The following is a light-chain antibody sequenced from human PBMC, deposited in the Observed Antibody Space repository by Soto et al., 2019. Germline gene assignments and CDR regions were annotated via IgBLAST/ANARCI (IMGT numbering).Light chain of an antibody. Sequence: QSALTQPRSVSGSPGQSVTISCTGTSSDVGGYNYVSWYQHHTGKAPKPMIYDVDKRPSGVPGRFSGSKSGNTASLTISGLQAEDEADYYCCSNAGSYPFVFGTGTKVTVL. CDR3: CSNAGSYPFV. CDR2: DVD. V-gene: IGLV2-11*01. CDR1: SSDVGGYNY. J-gene: IGLJ1*01.